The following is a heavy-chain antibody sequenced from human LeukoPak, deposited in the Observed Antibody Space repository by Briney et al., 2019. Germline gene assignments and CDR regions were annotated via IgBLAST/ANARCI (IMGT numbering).Heavy chain of an antibody. D-gene: IGHD6-19*01. V-gene: IGHV4-39*07. CDR2: IYYSGST. J-gene: IGHJ4*02. Sequence: SETLSLTCTVSGGSISSSSYYWGWIRQPPGKGPEWIGSIYYSGSTYYNPSLKSRVTISVDTSKNQFSLKLSSVTAADTAVYYCARVPGYSSGWLDYWGQGTLVTVSS. CDR1: GGSISSSSYY. CDR3: ARVPGYSSGWLDY.